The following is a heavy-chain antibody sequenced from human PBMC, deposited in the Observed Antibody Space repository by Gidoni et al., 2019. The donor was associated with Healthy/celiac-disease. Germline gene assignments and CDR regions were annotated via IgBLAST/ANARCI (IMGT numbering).Heavy chain of an antibody. V-gene: IGHV1-46*03. D-gene: IGHD5-12*01. J-gene: IGHJ4*02. CDR1: GYTFTSYY. CDR2: INPSGGST. CDR3: ARDSGGSHVDIVATFRY. Sequence: QVQLVQSGAEVKKPGASVKVSCKASGYTFTSYYMHWVRQAPGQGLEWMGIINPSGGSTSYAQKFQGRVTMTRDTSTSTVYMELSSLRSEDTAVYYCARDSGGSHVDIVATFRYWGQGTLVTVSS.